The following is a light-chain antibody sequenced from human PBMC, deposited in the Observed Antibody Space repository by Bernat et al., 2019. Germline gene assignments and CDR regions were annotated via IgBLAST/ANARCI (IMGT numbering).Light chain of an antibody. J-gene: IGKJ2*01. V-gene: IGKV1-8*01. CDR1: QGVSSY. CDR3: QQYYSYPYT. Sequence: IQMTQSPSSLSASVGDRVTITCRASQGVSSYLAWYQQKPGKAPKLLMYAASTLQSGVPSRFSGSGSGTDFTLTISCLQSEDFATYYCQQYYSYPYTFGQGTKLEIK. CDR2: AAS.